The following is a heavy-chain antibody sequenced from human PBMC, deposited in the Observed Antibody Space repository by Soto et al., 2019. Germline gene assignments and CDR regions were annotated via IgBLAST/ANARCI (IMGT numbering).Heavy chain of an antibody. J-gene: IGHJ4*02. CDR2: INAGNGNT. CDR1: GYTFTSYA. D-gene: IGHD3-22*01. CDR3: AISSGYYYVDY. V-gene: IGHV1-3*01. Sequence: ASVKVSCKASGYTFTSYAMHWVRQAPGQRLEWMGWINAGNGNTKYSQKFQGRVTITRDTSASTAYMELSSLRSEDTAVYYCAISSGYYYVDYWGREPWSPAPQ.